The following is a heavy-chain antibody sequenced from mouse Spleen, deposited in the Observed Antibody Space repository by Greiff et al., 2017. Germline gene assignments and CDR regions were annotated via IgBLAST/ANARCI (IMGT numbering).Heavy chain of an antibody. CDR1: GYSFTDYN. CDR3: ARRTTVVGDWYFDV. CDR2: INPNYGTT. J-gene: IGHJ1*01. D-gene: IGHD1-1*01. Sequence: EVKLQESGPELVKPGASVKISCKASGYSFTDYNMNWVKQSNGKSLEWIGVINPNYGTTSYNQKFKGKATLTVDQSSSTAYMQLNSLTSEDSAVYYCARRTTVVGDWYFDVWGAGTTVTVSS. V-gene: IGHV1-39*01.